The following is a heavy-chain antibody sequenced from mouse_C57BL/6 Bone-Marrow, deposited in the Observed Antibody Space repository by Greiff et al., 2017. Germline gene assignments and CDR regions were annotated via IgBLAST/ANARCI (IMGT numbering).Heavy chain of an antibody. CDR2: IYPTSGRT. CDR3: TRSGPLGRSFDY. Sequence: QVQLQQPGAELVKPGASVKMSCKASGYTFTSYWITWVKQRPGQGLEWIGDIYPTSGRTNYNEKFKSKAILTVDTHSNTAYMQLSSLTSEDSAVFDCTRSGPLGRSFDYWGQGTTLTVSS. V-gene: IGHV1-55*01. CDR1: GYTFTSYW. D-gene: IGHD4-1*01. J-gene: IGHJ2*01.